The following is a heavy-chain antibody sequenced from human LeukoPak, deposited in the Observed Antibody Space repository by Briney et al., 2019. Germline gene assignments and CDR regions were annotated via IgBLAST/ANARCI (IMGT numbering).Heavy chain of an antibody. CDR1: GYTFTSYA. CDR3: AKNFRTLASRRTSPFDS. Sequence: EASVKVSCKASGYTFTSYAINWVRQAPGQGREWMGWVGPYHGNTTYAQKFQGRLAMTTDKSTTTAHMELRSLTSDDTALYYCAKNFRTLASRRTSPFDSWGQGTLVIVSS. D-gene: IGHD6-6*01. J-gene: IGHJ4*02. V-gene: IGHV1-18*01. CDR2: VGPYHGNT.